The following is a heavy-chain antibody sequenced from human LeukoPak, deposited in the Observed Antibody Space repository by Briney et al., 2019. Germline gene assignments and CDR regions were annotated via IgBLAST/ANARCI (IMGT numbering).Heavy chain of an antibody. CDR2: ISPNSGGT. Sequence: ASVKVSCKASGYTFTDYYMHWVRQAPGQGLEWMGWISPNSGGTNYAQKFQGRVTMTRDTSISTAYMELSRLTSDDTAVFYCARIGYRAPYSIDYWGQGTLVTVSS. CDR1: GYTFTDYY. D-gene: IGHD6-13*01. CDR3: ARIGYRAPYSIDY. J-gene: IGHJ4*02. V-gene: IGHV1-2*02.